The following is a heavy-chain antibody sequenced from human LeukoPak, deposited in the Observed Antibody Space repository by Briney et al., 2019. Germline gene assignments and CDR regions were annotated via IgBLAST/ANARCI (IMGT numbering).Heavy chain of an antibody. Sequence: PSETLSLTCAVSGGSISSSNWWSWVRQPPGKGLEWIGEIYHSGSTNYNPSLRSRVTISVDKSKDQFSLKMTSVTAADTAVYYCARALSGSNGVDPWAREPWSPSPQ. CDR3: ARALSGSNGVDP. J-gene: IGHJ5*02. D-gene: IGHD1-26*01. CDR2: IYHSGST. CDR1: GGSISSSNW. V-gene: IGHV4-4*02.